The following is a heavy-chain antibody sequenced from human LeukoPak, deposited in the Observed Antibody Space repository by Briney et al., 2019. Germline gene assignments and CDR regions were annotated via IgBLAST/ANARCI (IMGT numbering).Heavy chain of an antibody. J-gene: IGHJ4*02. CDR1: GGSISNNNYY. Sequence: PSETLSLTCTVSGGSISNNNYYWAWIRQPPGKGLECIGSIYYSGSPYYNPSLKSRVTISVDTSKNQFSLRLSSVTAADTAVFYCATWRTAKTGFDYWGQGTLVTVSS. CDR2: IYYSGSP. CDR3: ATWRTAKTGFDY. D-gene: IGHD1-1*01. V-gene: IGHV4-39*01.